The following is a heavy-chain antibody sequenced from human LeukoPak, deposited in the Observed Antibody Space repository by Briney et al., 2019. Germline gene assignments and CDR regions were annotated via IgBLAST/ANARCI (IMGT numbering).Heavy chain of an antibody. D-gene: IGHD6-25*01. CDR3: ARFSGSDAFDI. CDR1: GFTFSSYS. CDR2: ISSSSSYI. Sequence: PGGSLRLTCAASGFTFSSYSMNWVRQAPGKGLEWVSSISSSSSYIYYADSVKGRFTISRDNAKNSLYLQMNSLRAEDTAVYYCARFSGSDAFDIWGQGTMVTVSS. J-gene: IGHJ3*02. V-gene: IGHV3-21*04.